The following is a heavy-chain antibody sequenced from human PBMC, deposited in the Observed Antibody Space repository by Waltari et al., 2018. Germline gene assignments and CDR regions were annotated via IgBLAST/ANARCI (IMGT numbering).Heavy chain of an antibody. J-gene: IGHJ4*02. V-gene: IGHV4-59*01. CDR2: IYYRGST. D-gene: IGHD3-22*01. CDR3: ARVSTAYYYDSSGYSAPDFDY. Sequence: QVQLQESGPGLVKPSETLSLTCTVSGGSISSYYWSWIRQPPGKGLGWIGYIYYRGSTNYNPSLKSRVTISVDTSKNQFSLKLSSVTAADTAVYYCARVSTAYYYDSSGYSAPDFDYWGQGTLVTVSS. CDR1: GGSISSYY.